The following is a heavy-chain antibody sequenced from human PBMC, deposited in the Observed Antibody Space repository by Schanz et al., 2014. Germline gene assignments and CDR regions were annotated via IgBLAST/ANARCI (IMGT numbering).Heavy chain of an antibody. CDR3: ARGYGDSPTDF. Sequence: VQLVESGGGLVKPGGSLRLSCAASGYTFTTYYMLWVRQAPGQGLEWMGIINPSGGSTRYGQKFQGRITVTTDTSTSTVYLELSSLRSEDTAVYYCARGYGDSPTDFWGQGTLVTVSS. J-gene: IGHJ4*02. D-gene: IGHD4-17*01. CDR2: INPSGGST. V-gene: IGHV1-46*01. CDR1: GYTFTTYY.